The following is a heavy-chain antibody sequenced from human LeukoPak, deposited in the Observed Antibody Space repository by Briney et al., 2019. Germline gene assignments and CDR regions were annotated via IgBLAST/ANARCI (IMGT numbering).Heavy chain of an antibody. D-gene: IGHD3-16*02. CDR3: ARDIGRYGMDV. Sequence: SGTLSLTCAVSGDSISTNHWWSWVRQPPGKGLEWIGEVYHSGSTNYNPSLKSRVTISVDRSKNQFSLKLSSVTAADTAVYYCARDIGRYGMDVWGQGTTVTVSS. V-gene: IGHV4-4*02. CDR1: GDSISTNHW. CDR2: VYHSGST. J-gene: IGHJ6*02.